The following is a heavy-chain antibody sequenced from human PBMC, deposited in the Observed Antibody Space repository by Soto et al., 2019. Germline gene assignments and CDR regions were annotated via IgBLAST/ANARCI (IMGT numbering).Heavy chain of an antibody. D-gene: IGHD6-6*01. Sequence: ASVKVSCKASGGTFSSYTISWVRQAPGQGLEWMGRIIPILGIANYAQKFQGRVTITADKSTSTAYMELSSLRSEDTAVYYCARDREYSSSSRDYYYYMDVWGKGTTVTVSS. CDR2: IIPILGIA. CDR3: ARDREYSSSSRDYYYYMDV. V-gene: IGHV1-69*04. J-gene: IGHJ6*03. CDR1: GGTFSSYT.